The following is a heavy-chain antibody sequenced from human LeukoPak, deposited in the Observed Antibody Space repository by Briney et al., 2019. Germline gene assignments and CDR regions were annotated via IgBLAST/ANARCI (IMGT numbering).Heavy chain of an antibody. CDR3: ARDRGSSGWNNAFDI. CDR1: GFTFSHSA. CDR2: ISYDGSNK. V-gene: IGHV3-30*04. Sequence: PGGSLRLSCAASGFTFSHSAMHWVRQAPGKGLEWVAVISYDGSNKYYADSVKGRFTISRDNSKNTLFLQMNSLRVEDTAVYYCARDRGSSGWNNAFDIWGQGTMVTVFS. J-gene: IGHJ3*02. D-gene: IGHD6-19*01.